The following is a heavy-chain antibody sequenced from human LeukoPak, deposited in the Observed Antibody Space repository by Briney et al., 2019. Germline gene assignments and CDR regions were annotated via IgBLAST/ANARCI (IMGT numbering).Heavy chain of an antibody. CDR2: ISVSGTTM. Sequence: GVSLRLSCATSGFTFTDYYMSWIRQAPGKGLEWVSYISVSGTTMYYADSVKGRFTLSRDNAKNSLYLQTNSLRAEDTAVYYCARVGRLQYGDYVAFDYWGQGALVTVSS. V-gene: IGHV3-11*01. D-gene: IGHD4-17*01. CDR1: GFTFTDYY. J-gene: IGHJ4*02. CDR3: ARVGRLQYGDYVAFDY.